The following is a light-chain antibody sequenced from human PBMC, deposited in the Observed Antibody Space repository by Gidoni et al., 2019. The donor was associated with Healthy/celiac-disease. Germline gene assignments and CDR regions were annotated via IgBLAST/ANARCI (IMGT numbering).Light chain of an antibody. CDR1: QSVSSN. CDR2: GAS. CDR3: QPYNNWPRT. J-gene: IGKJ1*01. V-gene: IGKV3-15*01. Sequence: EIVMTQSPAPLSVSPGERATLSCRSSQSVSSNLAWYQQKPGQAPRLLIYGASPRATGIPARFSGSGSGTEFTLTISSLQSDAFAVYYCQPYNNWPRTFXQXTKVEIK.